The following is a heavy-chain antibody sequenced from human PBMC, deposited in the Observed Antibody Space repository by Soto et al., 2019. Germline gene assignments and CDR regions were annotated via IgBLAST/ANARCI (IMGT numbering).Heavy chain of an antibody. V-gene: IGHV3-53*01. J-gene: IGHJ5*02. D-gene: IGHD4-17*01. CDR3: VTSSNDYGAPTGFDP. CDR2: IYSGGST. Sequence: EVQLVESGGGLIQPGGSLRLSCAASGFTVSSNYMSWVRQAPGKGLEWVSVIYSGGSTYYADSVNCRFTISRDNSKHKLYIQMNILRDDDKAVYYCVTSSNDYGAPTGFDPWGQGTLVTVSS. CDR1: GFTVSSNY.